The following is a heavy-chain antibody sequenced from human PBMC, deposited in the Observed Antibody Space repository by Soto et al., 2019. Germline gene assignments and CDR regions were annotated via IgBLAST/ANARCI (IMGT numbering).Heavy chain of an antibody. CDR1: GFTFSNYS. D-gene: IGHD3-9*01. J-gene: IGHJ6*02. Sequence: GGSLRLSCAASGFTFSNYSMNWVRQAPGKGLEWVSSISSSSSYIYYADSVTGRFTISRDNAKNSLYLQMNSLRAEDTAVYYCARDNFARMDVWGQGTTVTVSS. CDR2: ISSSSSYI. V-gene: IGHV3-21*01. CDR3: ARDNFARMDV.